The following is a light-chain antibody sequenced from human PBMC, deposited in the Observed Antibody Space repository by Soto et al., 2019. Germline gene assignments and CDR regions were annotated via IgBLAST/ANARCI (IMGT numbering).Light chain of an antibody. J-gene: IGKJ3*01. V-gene: IGKV4-1*01. Sequence: DIVMTQSPDSLAVSLGERATINCKSSQSILYSSNSKNYLAWYQQKPGQPPNLLISWAFTRESGVPDRFSGSGSGKDFTLTISSLQAEDVELYYCQQYYTTPFTFGPGTKVDIK. CDR1: QSILYSSNSKNY. CDR2: WAF. CDR3: QQYYTTPFT.